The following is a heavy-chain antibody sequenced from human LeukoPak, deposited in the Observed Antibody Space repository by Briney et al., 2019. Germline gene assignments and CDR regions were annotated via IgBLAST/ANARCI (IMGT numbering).Heavy chain of an antibody. D-gene: IGHD3-22*01. Sequence: PSETLSLTCTVSGGSISSSSYYWGWIRQPPGKGPEWIGSIYYSGSTYYNPSLKSRVTISVDTSKNQFSLKLSSVTAADTAVYYCARSGYDSSGYYALFDYWGQGTLVTVSS. V-gene: IGHV4-39*01. CDR1: GGSISSSSYY. CDR2: IYYSGST. CDR3: ARSGYDSSGYYALFDY. J-gene: IGHJ4*02.